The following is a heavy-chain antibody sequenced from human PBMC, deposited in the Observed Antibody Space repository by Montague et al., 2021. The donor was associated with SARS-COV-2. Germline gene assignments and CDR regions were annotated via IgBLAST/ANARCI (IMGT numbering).Heavy chain of an antibody. CDR1: AGSISSNY. J-gene: IGHJ4*02. CDR2: IYHGWST. V-gene: IGHV4-59*01. D-gene: IGHD5-18*01. CDR3: ARGCGYSSCHFDF. Sequence: SETLSLTCTVSAGSISSNYFNWIRLPPGKGLEWIGFIYHGWSTDTNYNPSLKSRVTISVDTSKSQFTLSLISVTAADTAVYYCARGCGYSSCHFDFWGQGSLVTVSS.